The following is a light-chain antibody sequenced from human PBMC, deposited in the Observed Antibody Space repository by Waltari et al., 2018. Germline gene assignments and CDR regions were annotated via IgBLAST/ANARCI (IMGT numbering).Light chain of an antibody. J-gene: IGLJ2*01. CDR3: SSYTTSDTVI. CDR2: DVF. CDR1: SHDIGTYNS. V-gene: IGLV2-14*03. Sequence: QSALTQPASVSGSPGQSLTIACTGTSHDIGTYNSVSWYPQPPGKVPKLLIYDVFNRPAGVSHRFSGSKSGNTASLSISGLQAEDEADYYCSSYTTSDTVIFGGGTKLSVL.